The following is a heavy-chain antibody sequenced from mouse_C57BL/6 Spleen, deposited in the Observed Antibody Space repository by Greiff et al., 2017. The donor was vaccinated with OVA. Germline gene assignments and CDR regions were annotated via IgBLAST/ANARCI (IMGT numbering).Heavy chain of an antibody. CDR3: ARYYYGYDDGFAY. CDR1: GYTFTSYW. D-gene: IGHD2-2*01. CDR2: IYPGSGST. Sequence: QVQLQQSGAELVKPGASVKMSCKASGYTFTSYWITWVKQRPGQGLEWIGDIYPGSGSTNYNEKFKSKATLTVDTSSSTAYMQLSSLTSEDSAVYYCARYYYGYDDGFAYWGQGTLVTVSA. J-gene: IGHJ3*01. V-gene: IGHV1-55*01.